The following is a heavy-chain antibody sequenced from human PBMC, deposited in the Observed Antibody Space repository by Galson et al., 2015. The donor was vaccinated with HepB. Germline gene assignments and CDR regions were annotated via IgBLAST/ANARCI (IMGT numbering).Heavy chain of an antibody. CDR1: GDSVSSNSAA. J-gene: IGHJ5*02. Sequence: CAISGDSVSSNSAAWNWIRQSPSRGLEWLGRTYYRSKWYNDYAVSVKSRITINPDTSKNQFSLQLNSVTPEDTAVYYCASSPREWETNWFDPWGQGTLVTVSS. V-gene: IGHV6-1*01. D-gene: IGHD1-26*01. CDR2: TYYRSKWYN. CDR3: ASSPREWETNWFDP.